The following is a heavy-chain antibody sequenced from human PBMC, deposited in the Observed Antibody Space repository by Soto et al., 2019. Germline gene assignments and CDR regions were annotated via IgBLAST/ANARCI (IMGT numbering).Heavy chain of an antibody. CDR1: GFSFATSW. Sequence: GGSLRLSCAVSGFSFATSWLSWVRQAPGKGLEWVADTNEDGSEAYNLDSVRGRFTISRDNAKNLLYLHMNSLIADDTAVYYCARELEVGLAEYFQHWGQGTLVTVSS. V-gene: IGHV3-7*01. CDR2: TNEDGSEA. CDR3: ARELEVGLAEYFQH. D-gene: IGHD3-22*01. J-gene: IGHJ1*01.